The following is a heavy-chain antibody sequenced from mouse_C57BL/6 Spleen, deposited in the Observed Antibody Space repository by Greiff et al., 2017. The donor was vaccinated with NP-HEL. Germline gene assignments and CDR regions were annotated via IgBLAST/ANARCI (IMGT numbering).Heavy chain of an antibody. J-gene: IGHJ4*01. CDR3: ARRDSNYEAMDY. V-gene: IGHV1-18*01. D-gene: IGHD2-5*01. CDR2: INPNNGGT. CDR1: GYTFTDYN. Sequence: EVQLQQSGPELVKPGASVKIPCKASGYTFTDYNMDWVKQSHGKSLEWIGDINPNNGGTIYNQKFKGKATLTVDKSSSTAYMELRSLTSEDTAVYYCARRDSNYEAMDYWGQGTSVTVSS.